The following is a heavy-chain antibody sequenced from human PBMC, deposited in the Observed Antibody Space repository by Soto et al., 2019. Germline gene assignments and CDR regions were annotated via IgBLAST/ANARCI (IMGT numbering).Heavy chain of an antibody. CDR3: ARSYYLADAFDV. J-gene: IGHJ3*01. D-gene: IGHD3-10*01. Sequence: ASVKVCCKASGFRFSDYGFNWLRQAPGQGLEWMGWISAFNGNTETAQGVQDRVTMTTDSSTTTAHMDLTNLTTDDTAIYYCARSYYLADAFDVSGQGTMVTVPS. CDR1: GFRFSDYG. V-gene: IGHV1-18*01. CDR2: ISAFNGNT.